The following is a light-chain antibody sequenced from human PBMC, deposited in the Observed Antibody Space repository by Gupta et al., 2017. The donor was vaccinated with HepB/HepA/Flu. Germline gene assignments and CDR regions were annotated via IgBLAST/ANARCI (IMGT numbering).Light chain of an antibody. CDR1: PTISSSY. CDR2: STS. V-gene: IGKV3-20*01. J-gene: IGKJ1*01. CDR3: HHYGSSPKT. Sequence: EFVLTQSPATLSLAPGGSATLSGGASPTISSSYLAWFQQKPGQAPRRRIYSTSKRETGIPDRFSGSGSGTDFTLTISRLEPEDFAVYYCHHYGSSPKTFGQGTKVEI.